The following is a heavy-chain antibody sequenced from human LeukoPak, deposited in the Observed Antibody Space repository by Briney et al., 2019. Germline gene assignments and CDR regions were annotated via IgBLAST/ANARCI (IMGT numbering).Heavy chain of an antibody. CDR3: ARGTWIQLWLDAFDI. J-gene: IGHJ3*02. CDR1: SGSISNSNFY. CDR2: IFYSGST. D-gene: IGHD5-18*01. Sequence: SETLSLTCTVSSGSISNSNFYWGWIRQPPGKGLEWIGSIFYSGSTDYNPSLKSRVTISVDLSKNQFSLKLSSVTAADTAVYYCARGTWIQLWLDAFDIWGQGTMVTVSS. V-gene: IGHV4-39*01.